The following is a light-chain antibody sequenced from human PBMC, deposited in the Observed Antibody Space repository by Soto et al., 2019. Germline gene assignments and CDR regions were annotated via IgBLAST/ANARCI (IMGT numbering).Light chain of an antibody. J-gene: IGKJ1*01. Sequence: ESVLTQSPGTLSLSPGERATLSCRASQSVRSSFLAWYQLKPGQAPRLLIYGASSRATGSPDRFSGSGAGTVCALTIRGLEPEGFAVYCCQQYDSSRWTFGQGT. CDR1: QSVRSSF. V-gene: IGKV3-20*01. CDR3: QQYDSSRWT. CDR2: GAS.